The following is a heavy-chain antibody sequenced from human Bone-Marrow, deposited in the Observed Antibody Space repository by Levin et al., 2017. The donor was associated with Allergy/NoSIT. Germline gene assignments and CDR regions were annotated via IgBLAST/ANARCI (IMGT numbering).Heavy chain of an antibody. CDR3: ARGLEYSGLP. J-gene: IGHJ5*02. CDR1: GFTFSTYS. CDR2: ITSSGSYI. Sequence: KSGESLKISCAASGFTFSTYSMNWVRQAPGKGLDWVSSITSSGSYIYYADSVKGRFTISRDNAKNSLYLQMNSLRVADTAVYYCARGLEYSGLPWGQGTLVTVSS. D-gene: IGHD5-12*01. V-gene: IGHV3-21*01.